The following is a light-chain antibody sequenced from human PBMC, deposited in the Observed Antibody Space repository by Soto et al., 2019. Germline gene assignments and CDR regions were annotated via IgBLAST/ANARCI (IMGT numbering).Light chain of an antibody. CDR1: SSNIGSKT. CDR2: SNN. J-gene: IGLJ2*01. Sequence: QSVLTQPPSASGTPGQRVTISCSGSSSNIGSKTVTWYQQLPGTAPKLLIYSNNQRPSGAPDRFSGSKSGTSASLAISGLQSEDEADYYCAAWDDILNGVVFGGGTKVTVL. V-gene: IGLV1-44*01. CDR3: AAWDDILNGVV.